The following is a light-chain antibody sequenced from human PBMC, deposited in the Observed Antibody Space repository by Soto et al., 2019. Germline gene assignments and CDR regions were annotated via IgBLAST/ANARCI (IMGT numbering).Light chain of an antibody. V-gene: IGKV1-5*03. CDR3: QQYSSHST. J-gene: IGKJ1*01. Sequence: DSQMTRSPATLSASVGDRVTITCRASQSTSSYLAWYQQKPGKAPKLLIYQASSLENGVPSRFSGSGSGTEFSLTISSPHPDDSATYYCQQYSSHSTFGQGTKVDIK. CDR1: QSTSSY. CDR2: QAS.